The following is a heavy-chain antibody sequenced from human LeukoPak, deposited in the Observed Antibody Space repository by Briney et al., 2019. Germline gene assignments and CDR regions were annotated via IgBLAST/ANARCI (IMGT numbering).Heavy chain of an antibody. J-gene: IGHJ5*02. V-gene: IGHV3-15*01. CDR1: GFTFSSYE. D-gene: IGHD6-13*01. Sequence: GGSLRLSCAASGFTFSSYEMNWVRQAPGKGLEWVGRIKSKTDGGTTDYAAPVKGRFTISRDDSKNTLYLQMNSLKTEDTAVYYCTTDLGYSSSDWFDPWGQGTLVTVSS. CDR2: IKSKTDGGTT. CDR3: TTDLGYSSSDWFDP.